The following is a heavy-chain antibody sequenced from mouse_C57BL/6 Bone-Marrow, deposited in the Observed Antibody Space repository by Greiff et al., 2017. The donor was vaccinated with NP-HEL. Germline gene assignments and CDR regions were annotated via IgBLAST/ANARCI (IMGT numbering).Heavy chain of an antibody. V-gene: IGHV5-6*01. J-gene: IGHJ2*01. CDR3: AKIYDYDGDY. CDR2: ISSGGSYT. CDR1: GFTFSSYG. D-gene: IGHD2-4*01. Sequence: EVQLVESGGDLVKPGGSLKLSCAASGFTFSSYGMSWVRQTPDKRLEWVATISSGGSYTYYPDSVKGRFTISRDNAKNTLYLQMSMLKSEDTAMYYCAKIYDYDGDYWGQGTTLTVSS.